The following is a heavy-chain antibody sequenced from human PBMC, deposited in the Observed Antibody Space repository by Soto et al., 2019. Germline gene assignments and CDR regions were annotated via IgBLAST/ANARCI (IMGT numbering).Heavy chain of an antibody. CDR1: GGSISSYY. V-gene: IGHV4-59*01. CDR2: IYYSGST. Sequence: SETLSLTCTVSGGSISSYYWSWIRQPPGKGLEWIGYIYYSGSTNYNPSLKSRVTISVDTSKNQFSLKLSSVTAADTAVYYCASLAHLPGDADSWGQGTLVTVS. CDR3: ASLAHLPGDADS. D-gene: IGHD7-27*01. J-gene: IGHJ5*01.